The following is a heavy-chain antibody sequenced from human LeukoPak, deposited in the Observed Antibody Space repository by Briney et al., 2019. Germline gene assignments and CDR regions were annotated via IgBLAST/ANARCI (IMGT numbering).Heavy chain of an antibody. CDR3: AKGGYDSSGYYLFDY. Sequence: PGGSLRLSCAASGSTFDDYAMHWVRQAPGKGLEWVSGISWNSGSIGYADSVKGRFTISRDNAKNSLYLQMNSLRAEDTALYYCAKGGYDSSGYYLFDYWGQGTLVIVSS. V-gene: IGHV3-9*01. J-gene: IGHJ4*02. D-gene: IGHD3-22*01. CDR2: ISWNSGSI. CDR1: GSTFDDYA.